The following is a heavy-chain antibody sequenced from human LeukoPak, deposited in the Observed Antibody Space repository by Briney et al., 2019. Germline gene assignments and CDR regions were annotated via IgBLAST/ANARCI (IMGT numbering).Heavy chain of an antibody. J-gene: IGHJ4*02. CDR1: GGSISSYY. CDR3: ARQEYSSSSFDY. V-gene: IGHV4-59*01. CDR2: IYYSGST. Sequence: SETLSLTCTVSGGSISSYYWSWIRQPPGKGLEWIGYIYYSGSTNYNPSLKSRVTTSVDTSKNQFSLKLSSVTAADTAVYYCARQEYSSSSFDYWGQGTLVTVSS. D-gene: IGHD6-6*01.